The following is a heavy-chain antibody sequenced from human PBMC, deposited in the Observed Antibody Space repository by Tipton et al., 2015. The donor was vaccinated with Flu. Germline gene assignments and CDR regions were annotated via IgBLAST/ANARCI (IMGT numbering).Heavy chain of an antibody. J-gene: IGHJ4*02. CDR3: TGDYVNSDY. CDR1: GFSFSASA. CDR2: IRSKAEGYAT. V-gene: IGHV3-73*01. Sequence: LRLSCAASGFSFSASAMQWVRQASGRGFEWLGRIRSKAEGYATTYAASVKGRFTISRDDSKNTAFLQMNSMKTEDTALYYCTGDYVNSDYWGQGTLVTVFS. D-gene: IGHD4-17*01.